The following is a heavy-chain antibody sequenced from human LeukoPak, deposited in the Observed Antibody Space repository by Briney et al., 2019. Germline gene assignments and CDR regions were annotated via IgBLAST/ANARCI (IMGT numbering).Heavy chain of an antibody. CDR1: GFTFSTSW. CDR2: INSDGSST. J-gene: IGHJ4*02. D-gene: IGHD3-9*01. CDR3: VKGSSITLRYFQY. Sequence: GGSLRLSCAASGFTFSTSWMHWVRQAPGKGLVWVSRINSDGSSTTYADSVKGRFTISRDNAKNTLYLQMNSLRAEDTAIYYCVKGSSITLRYFQYWGQGTLVTVSS. V-gene: IGHV3-74*01.